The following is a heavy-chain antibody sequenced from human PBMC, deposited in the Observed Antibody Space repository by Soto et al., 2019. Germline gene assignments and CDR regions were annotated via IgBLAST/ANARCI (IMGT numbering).Heavy chain of an antibody. CDR3: ARDLAGGIPDS. V-gene: IGHV3-48*01. Sequence: EVQLVESGGGLVQPGGSLRLSCVASGFTLSRYSMNWVRQAPGKGLEWVSYISRSSSTIYYADSVKGRFTISRDNAEKSLCLQTNSLRAGDTAVYSCARDLAGGIPDSWGQGTRVTVSS. CDR2: ISRSSSTI. D-gene: IGHD6-13*01. CDR1: GFTLSRYS. J-gene: IGHJ4*02.